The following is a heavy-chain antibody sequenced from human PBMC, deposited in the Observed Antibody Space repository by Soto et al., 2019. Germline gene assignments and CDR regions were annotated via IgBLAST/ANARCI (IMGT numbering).Heavy chain of an antibody. CDR1: GFTFSSYA. CDR2: ISYDGSNK. V-gene: IGHV3-30-3*01. CDR3: ARRRGIVVVSNDAFDI. Sequence: QVQLVESGGGVVQPGRSLRLSCAASGFTFSSYAMHWVRQAPGKGLEWVAVISYDGSNKYYADSVKGRFTISRDNSKNALYQQMNSLRAGDTAVYYCARRRGIVVVSNDAFDIWGQGTMVTVSS. D-gene: IGHD3-22*01. J-gene: IGHJ3*02.